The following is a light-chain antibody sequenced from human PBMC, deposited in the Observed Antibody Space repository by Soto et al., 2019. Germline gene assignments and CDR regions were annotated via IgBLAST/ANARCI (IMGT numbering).Light chain of an antibody. CDR2: EVS. J-gene: IGLJ1*01. V-gene: IGLV2-14*01. CDR3: SSYSISDTPYV. CDR1: STDIGYRTY. Sequence: QSALTQPASVSGSPGQSITISCTGTSTDIGYRTYVSWYQQHTGKAPELLIFEVSSRPSGISDRFSGSKSGNTASLTISGLQAEDEADYYCSSYSISDTPYVFGGGTKLTVL.